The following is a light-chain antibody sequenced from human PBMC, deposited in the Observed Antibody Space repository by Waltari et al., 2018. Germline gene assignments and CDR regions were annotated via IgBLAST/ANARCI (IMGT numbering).Light chain of an antibody. CDR2: AAS. CDR3: HQRSNWPIT. V-gene: IGKV3-11*01. CDR1: QSVSSY. J-gene: IGKJ5*01. Sequence: EIVLTQTPATLSLSPGERATLSCRASQSVSSYLVWYQQKPGQTPRLLIYAASNRATGIPARFSGSGSGTDFTLTISSLESEDFAVYYCHQRSNWPITFGQGTRLEIK.